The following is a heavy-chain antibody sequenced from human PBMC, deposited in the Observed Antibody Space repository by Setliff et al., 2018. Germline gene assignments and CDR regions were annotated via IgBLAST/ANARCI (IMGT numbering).Heavy chain of an antibody. Sequence: ASVKVSCKASGYTFTGYYMYWVRQAPGQGLEWMGRINPSSGNTGYAQKFQGRVTMTRNTSISTAYMELSSLRSEDTAVYYCARGRERDYNFWSGYYTYYYYGMDVWGQGTTVTVSS. V-gene: IGHV1-8*02. CDR3: ARGRERDYNFWSGYYTYYYYGMDV. D-gene: IGHD3-3*01. CDR2: INPSSGNT. J-gene: IGHJ6*02. CDR1: GYTFTGYY.